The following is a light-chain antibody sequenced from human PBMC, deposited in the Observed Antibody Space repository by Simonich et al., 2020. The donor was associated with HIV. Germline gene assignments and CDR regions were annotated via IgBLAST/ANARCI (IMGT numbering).Light chain of an antibody. Sequence: IQLTQSPSFLSASVGDRITITCRASQGISSYLAWYQQKPGKAPKLLIYAASSLQSGVPSRFSGSESGTDFALTISSLQPEDFATYYCQQSYSTPMYTFGQGTKLEI. CDR1: QGISSY. V-gene: IGKV1-39*01. CDR2: AAS. CDR3: QQSYSTPMYT. J-gene: IGKJ2*01.